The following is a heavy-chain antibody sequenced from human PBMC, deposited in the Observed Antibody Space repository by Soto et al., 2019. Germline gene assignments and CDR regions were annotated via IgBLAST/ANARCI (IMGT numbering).Heavy chain of an antibody. CDR3: ARPMVVTAGPNAFDI. CDR2: IYPGGSDT. CDR1: GYSFTRYW. Sequence: GESLKISCXGSGYSFTRYWIGWVRQMPGKGLEWMGIIYPGGSDTRNSPSFQGQVTISADKSISTAYLQWSSLKASDTAMYYCARPMVVTAGPNAFDIWGQGTMVTVSS. J-gene: IGHJ3*02. V-gene: IGHV5-51*01. D-gene: IGHD2-21*02.